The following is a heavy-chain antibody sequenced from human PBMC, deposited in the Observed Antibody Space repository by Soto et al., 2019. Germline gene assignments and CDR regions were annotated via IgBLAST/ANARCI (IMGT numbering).Heavy chain of an antibody. CDR3: ARGYDFWNGRVGYYYGMDV. Sequence: SETLSLTCTVSGGSISSYYWSWIRQPPGKGLEWIGYIYYSGSTNYNPSLKSRVTISVDTSKNQFSLKLSSVTAADTAVYYCARGYDFWNGRVGYYYGMDVWGQGTTVTVSS. CDR1: GGSISSYY. D-gene: IGHD3-3*01. V-gene: IGHV4-59*01. CDR2: IYYSGST. J-gene: IGHJ6*02.